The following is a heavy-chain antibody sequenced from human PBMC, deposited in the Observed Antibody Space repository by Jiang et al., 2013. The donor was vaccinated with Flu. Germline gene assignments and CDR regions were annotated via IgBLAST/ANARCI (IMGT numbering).Heavy chain of an antibody. CDR1: GFTSVAMA. V-gene: IGHV3-30*18. D-gene: IGHD1-26*01. J-gene: IGHJ4*02. CDR2: YHMMEVI. CDR3: AKEAGSYSVEFYFDY. Sequence: SCAASGFTSVAMACTGSARLQARGWSGWQLYHMMEVINTMQTPCKGRFTISRDNSKNTLYLQMNSLRAEDTAVYYCAKEAGSYSVEFYFDYWGQGTLVTVSS.